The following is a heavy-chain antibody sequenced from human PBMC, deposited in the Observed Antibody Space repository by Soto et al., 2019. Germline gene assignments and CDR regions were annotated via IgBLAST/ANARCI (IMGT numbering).Heavy chain of an antibody. CDR1: GFTFRGYA. CDR3: AKAYGASHSPFDC. J-gene: IGHJ4*02. Sequence: EEQLLESGGGLAQPGGSLRLSCAASGFTFRGYAMSWVRQAPGKGPEWGSGISGSGDSTYHAKSVKGRFIISRDNSKNTLYLEINSLRAEDTAVYYCAKAYGASHSPFDCWGQGTPVAVSS. V-gene: IGHV3-23*01. CDR2: ISGSGDST. D-gene: IGHD2-21*01.